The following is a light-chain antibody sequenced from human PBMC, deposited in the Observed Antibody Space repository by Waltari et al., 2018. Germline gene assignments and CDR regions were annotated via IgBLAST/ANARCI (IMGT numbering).Light chain of an antibody. V-gene: IGKV3-11*01. CDR3: LQRSLWPWT. CDR2: DAS. Sequence: IVLTQSPATLSLSPGERPPLSCRASQTVTTYLAWFQQKPGQAPRLLIYDASNRAPGIPARFSGSGSGTDFSLTISSLEPEDFAVYYCLQRSLWPWTFGQGTKVAVK. J-gene: IGKJ1*01. CDR1: QTVTTY.